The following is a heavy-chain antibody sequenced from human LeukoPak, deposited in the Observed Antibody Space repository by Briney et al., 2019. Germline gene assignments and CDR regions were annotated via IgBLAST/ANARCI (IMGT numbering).Heavy chain of an antibody. D-gene: IGHD3-10*01. CDR2: IWYDGSNK. CDR1: GFTFSSYG. Sequence: KPGRSLRLSCAASGFTFSSYGMHWVRQAPGKGLEWVAVIWYDGSNKYYADSVKGRFTISRDNSKNTLYLQMNSLRAEDTAVYYCARSSMVRGVIHFAYGMDVWGKGTTVTASS. CDR3: ARSSMVRGVIHFAYGMDV. V-gene: IGHV3-33*01. J-gene: IGHJ6*04.